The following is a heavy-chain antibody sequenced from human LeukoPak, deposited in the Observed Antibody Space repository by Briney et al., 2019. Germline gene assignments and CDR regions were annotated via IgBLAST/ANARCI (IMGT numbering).Heavy chain of an antibody. J-gene: IGHJ5*02. V-gene: IGHV3-30*01. CDR2: ISYDGSNK. CDR3: ARDVWDTTELYNWFDP. D-gene: IGHD4-11*01. CDR1: GLTFSSYA. Sequence: GSLRLSCAASGLTFSSYAMHWVRQAPGKGLEWVAVISYDGSNKYYADSVKGRFTISRDNSKNTLYLQMNSLRAEDTAVYYCARDVWDTTELYNWFDPWGQGTLVTVSS.